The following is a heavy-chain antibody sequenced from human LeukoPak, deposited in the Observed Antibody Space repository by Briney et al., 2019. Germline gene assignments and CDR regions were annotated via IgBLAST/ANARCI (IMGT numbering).Heavy chain of an antibody. CDR2: INPSGGST. CDR3: ARSRGMLAAEVYYYGIDV. V-gene: IGHV1-46*01. Sequence: ASVKVSCKASGYTFTSYYMHWVRQAPGQGLEWMGIINPSGGSTSYAQKFQGRVTMTRDTSTSTVYMELSSLRSEDTAVYYCARSRGMLAAEVYYYGIDVWGQGTTVTVSS. J-gene: IGHJ6*02. D-gene: IGHD6-13*01. CDR1: GYTFTSYY.